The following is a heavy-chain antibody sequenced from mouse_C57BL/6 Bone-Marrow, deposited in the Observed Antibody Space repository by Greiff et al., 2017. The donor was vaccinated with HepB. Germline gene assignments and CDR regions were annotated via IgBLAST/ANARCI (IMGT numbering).Heavy chain of an antibody. CDR2: IYPRSGNT. V-gene: IGHV1-81*01. CDR1: GYTFTSYG. Sequence: VQLQQSGAELVRPGASVKLSCKASGYTFTSYGISWVKQRPGQGLEWIGEIYPRSGNTYYNEKFKGKATLTADKSSSTAYMEIRSLTSEDSAVYFCARGGIRGLVFAYWGQGTLVTVSA. J-gene: IGHJ3*01. D-gene: IGHD2-2*01. CDR3: ARGGIRGLVFAY.